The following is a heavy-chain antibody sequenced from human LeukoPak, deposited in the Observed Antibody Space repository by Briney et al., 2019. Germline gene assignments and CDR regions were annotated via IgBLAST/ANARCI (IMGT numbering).Heavy chain of an antibody. V-gene: IGHV3-23*01. CDR2: ISGSGGSA. Sequence: KTGGSLRLSCAASGFTFSSYAMSWVRQAPGKGLEWVSAISGSGGSAYYADSVKGRFTISRDNSKNTLYLQMNSLRAEDTAVYYCAKEPHYYDSSGFFDYWGQGTLVTVSS. J-gene: IGHJ4*02. D-gene: IGHD3-22*01. CDR3: AKEPHYYDSSGFFDY. CDR1: GFTFSSYA.